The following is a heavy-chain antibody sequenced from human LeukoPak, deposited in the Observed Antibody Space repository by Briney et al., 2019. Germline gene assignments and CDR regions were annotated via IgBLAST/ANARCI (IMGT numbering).Heavy chain of an antibody. Sequence: GGSLRLSCAASGFTFSSYSMNWVRQAPGKGLEWVSSISSSSSYIYYADSVKGRFTISRDNAKNSLYLQMNSLRAEDTAVYYCARDRRRSSSWFGTQEGGMDVWGQGTTVTVS. D-gene: IGHD6-13*01. CDR2: ISSSSSYI. CDR1: GFTFSSYS. CDR3: ARDRRRSSSWFGTQEGGMDV. J-gene: IGHJ6*02. V-gene: IGHV3-21*01.